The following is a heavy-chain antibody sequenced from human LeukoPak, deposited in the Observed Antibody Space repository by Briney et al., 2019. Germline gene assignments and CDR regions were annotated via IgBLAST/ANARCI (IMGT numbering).Heavy chain of an antibody. V-gene: IGHV1-18*01. D-gene: IGHD3-16*01. CDR3: ARDVNYAFDY. CDR1: GYSFTRNG. CDR2: ISTNRDNT. J-gene: IGHJ4*02. Sequence: GASVKVSCKPSGYSFTRNGIRWVRQAPGQGLEWMAWISTNRDNTNYAQNFQDRVTLTTDTSTSTAYMELRSLRSDDTAVYYCARDVNYAFDYWGQGTLVTVSS.